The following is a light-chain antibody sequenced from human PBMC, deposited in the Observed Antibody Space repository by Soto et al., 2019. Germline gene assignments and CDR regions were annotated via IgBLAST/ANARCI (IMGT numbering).Light chain of an antibody. CDR3: VASDDSLKCYVV. CDR1: SSNIGSNT. Sequence: QSVLTQPPSASGTPGQRVTISCSGSSSNIGSNTVNWYQQLPGTAPKLVIYSNNQRPSGVPDRFSGSKSGTSASLAISGLQSEDEAEYYCVASDDSLKCYVVFGGGTKVTV. V-gene: IGLV1-44*01. J-gene: IGLJ2*01. CDR2: SNN.